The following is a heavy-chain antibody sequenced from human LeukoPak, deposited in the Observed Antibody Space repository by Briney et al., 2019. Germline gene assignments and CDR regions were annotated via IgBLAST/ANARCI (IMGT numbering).Heavy chain of an antibody. J-gene: IGHJ3*02. D-gene: IGHD3-10*01. Sequence: ASVKVSCKASGYTFTGYYMHWVRQAPGQGLEWMGWINPNSGGTNYAQKFQGRVTMTRDTSISTAYMELSRLRSDDTAVYYCARDPMVRGVIGAFDIWGQGTIVTVSS. V-gene: IGHV1-2*02. CDR3: ARDPMVRGVIGAFDI. CDR1: GYTFTGYY. CDR2: INPNSGGT.